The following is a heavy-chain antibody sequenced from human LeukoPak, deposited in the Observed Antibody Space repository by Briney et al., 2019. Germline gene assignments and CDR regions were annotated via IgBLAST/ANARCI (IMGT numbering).Heavy chain of an antibody. CDR1: GFAFSGFY. D-gene: IGHD2-15*01. CDR3: ARQHCSGRSCSYVDY. J-gene: IGHJ4*02. V-gene: IGHV3-73*01. Sequence: GGSLRLSCAASGFAFSGFYVHWVRQASRRGLEWVGLIRSEPSGYTTLYAASVKGRFTISRDDSKNTAYLQMNSLKAEDTAVYYCARQHCSGRSCSYVDYWGQGNLVTVSS. CDR2: IRSEPSGYTT.